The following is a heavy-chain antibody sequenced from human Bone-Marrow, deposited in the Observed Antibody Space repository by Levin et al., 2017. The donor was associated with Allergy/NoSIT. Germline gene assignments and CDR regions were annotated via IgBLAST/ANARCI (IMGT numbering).Heavy chain of an antibody. V-gene: IGHV3-33*01. CDR3: ARDHGLGFVGAFDI. CDR1: GFTFSSYG. J-gene: IGHJ3*02. CDR2: IWYDGSNK. D-gene: IGHD3-10*01. Sequence: PGGSLRLSCAASGFTFSSYGMHWVRQAPGKGLEWVAVIWYDGSNKYYADSVKGRFTISRDNSKNTLYLQMNSLRAEDTAVYYCARDHGLGFVGAFDIWGQGTMVTVSS.